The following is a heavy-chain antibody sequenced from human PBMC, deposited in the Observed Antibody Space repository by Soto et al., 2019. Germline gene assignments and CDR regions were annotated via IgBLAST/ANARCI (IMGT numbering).Heavy chain of an antibody. CDR3: ARDTETLGPRANDALDI. J-gene: IGHJ3*02. CDR2: INAGSVNT. CDR1: GYTFSAYT. D-gene: IGHD3-3*02. Sequence: QAQLVQSGAEMKKPGASVKVSCKATGYTFSAYTMNWVRQAPGQSLEWMGGINAGSVNTKYSQNFQGRVSITRDTSASTVYMELTGLTSEDTAVYYCARDTETLGPRANDALDIWGQGTMVTVSS. V-gene: IGHV1-3*01.